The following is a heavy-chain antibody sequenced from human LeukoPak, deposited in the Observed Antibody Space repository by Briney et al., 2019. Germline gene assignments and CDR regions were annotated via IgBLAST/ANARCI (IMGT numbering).Heavy chain of an antibody. D-gene: IGHD1-26*01. CDR2: VYHSGST. Sequence: SETLSLICTVSGYSISSGYYWGWVRQPPGKGLEWIGTVYHSGSTYYNPSLRSRVTISVDTSKNQFSLKLSSVTAADTAVYYCAREDVDGGRRTFDYWGQGTLVTVSS. J-gene: IGHJ4*02. CDR1: GYSISSGYY. CDR3: AREDVDGGRRTFDY. V-gene: IGHV4-38-2*02.